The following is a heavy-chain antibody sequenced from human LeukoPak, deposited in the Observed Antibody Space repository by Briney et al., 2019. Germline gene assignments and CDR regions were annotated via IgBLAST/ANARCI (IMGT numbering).Heavy chain of an antibody. D-gene: IGHD4-17*01. CDR3: ARSYGDY. Sequence: PSETLSLTCTVSGGSISSYYWSWIRQPPGKGLEWIGYIYYSGSTNCNPSLKSRVTISVDTSKNQFSLKLSSVTAADTAMYYCARSYGDYWGQGTLVTVSS. J-gene: IGHJ4*02. V-gene: IGHV4-59*01. CDR1: GGSISSYY. CDR2: IYYSGST.